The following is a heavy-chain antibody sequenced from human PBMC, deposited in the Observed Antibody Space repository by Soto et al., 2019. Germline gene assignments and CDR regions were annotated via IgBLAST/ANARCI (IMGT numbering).Heavy chain of an antibody. CDR3: ASRSPAFDY. Sequence: QVQLVQSGPEVKKPGASVKVSCKTSGYTFTNFGISWVRQAPGQGLEWMGWVTTDKGKTTYAQKFQGRVTMTTDTSTSTAYMDLRSPRPDDTAVYYCASRSPAFDYWGQGTLVTVSS. CDR2: VTTDKGKT. V-gene: IGHV1-18*01. J-gene: IGHJ4*02. CDR1: GYTFTNFG.